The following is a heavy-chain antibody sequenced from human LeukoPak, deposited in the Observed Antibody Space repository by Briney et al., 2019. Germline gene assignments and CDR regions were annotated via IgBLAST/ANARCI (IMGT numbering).Heavy chain of an antibody. CDR2: IYHSGGT. CDR3: ARDLLSYDILTGYYGGYFDL. V-gene: IGHV4-59*01. Sequence: SETLSLTCSVYGRSISPYYWSWIRQPPGKGLEWLGHIYHSGGTNYNPSLKSRVTISVDTSKNQFSLKLSSVTAADTAVYYCARDLLSYDILTGYYGGYFDLWGRGTLVTVSS. D-gene: IGHD3-9*01. J-gene: IGHJ2*01. CDR1: GRSISPYY.